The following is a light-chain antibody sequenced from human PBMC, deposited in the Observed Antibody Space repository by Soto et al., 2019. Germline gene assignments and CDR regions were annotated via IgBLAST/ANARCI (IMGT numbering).Light chain of an antibody. CDR3: SSYTSDSSYV. J-gene: IGLJ1*01. CDR1: SSYVGAYDS. CDR2: GVS. Sequence: QSALTQPASVSGSPGQSIAISCTGSSSYVGAYDSVCWYQQHPGKAPKLIIFGVSNRPSGVSNRFSGYKSGNTASLTISGLQAEDEADYYCSSYTSDSSYVFGNGTKVTVL. V-gene: IGLV2-14*03.